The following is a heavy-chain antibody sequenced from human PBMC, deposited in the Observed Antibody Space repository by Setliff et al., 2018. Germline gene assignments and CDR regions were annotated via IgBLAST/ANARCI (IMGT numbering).Heavy chain of an antibody. J-gene: IGHJ3*02. Sequence: GGSLRLSCVGSDFTFSNYAMNWVRQAPGKGLEWVSFISGGGSRTYYADSVKGRVTISRDNSKNTLYLQMSSLRAEDTAIYYCARDTSGRDALDIWGQGTMVTVSS. CDR2: ISGGGSRT. CDR3: ARDTSGRDALDI. V-gene: IGHV3-23*01. CDR1: DFTFSNYA. D-gene: IGHD3-10*01.